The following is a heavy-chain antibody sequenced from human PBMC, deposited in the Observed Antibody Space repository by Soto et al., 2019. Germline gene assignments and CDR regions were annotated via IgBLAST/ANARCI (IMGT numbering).Heavy chain of an antibody. D-gene: IGHD5-12*01. CDR3: ARARGYSGYDEDYYGMDV. CDR2: IIPIFGTA. Sequence: GASVKVSCKASGGTFSSYAISCVRRAPGQVLEWMGGIIPIFGTANYAQRFQGRVTITADESTSTAYMELSSLRSEDTAVYYCARARGYSGYDEDYYGMDVWGQGTTVTVSS. J-gene: IGHJ6*02. V-gene: IGHV1-69*13. CDR1: GGTFSSYA.